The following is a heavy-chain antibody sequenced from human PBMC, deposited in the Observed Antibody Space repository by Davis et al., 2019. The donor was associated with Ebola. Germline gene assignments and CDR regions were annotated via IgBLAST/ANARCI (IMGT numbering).Heavy chain of an antibody. V-gene: IGHV4-30-4*01. J-gene: IGHJ4*02. CDR3: ARATRPVTYYDFWSTFDY. D-gene: IGHD3-3*01. CDR1: GGSINSGAYY. Sequence: SETLSLTRTVSGGSINSGAYYWSWIRQPPGKGLEWIGYIYHGGSTFYNPSLRRRVSISLDTSQNQCSLRLSSVTAADTAVFYCARATRPVTYYDFWSTFDYWGQGALVTVSS. CDR2: IYHGGST.